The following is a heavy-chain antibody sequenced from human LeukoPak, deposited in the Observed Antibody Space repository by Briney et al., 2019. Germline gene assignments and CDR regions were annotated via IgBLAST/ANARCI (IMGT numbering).Heavy chain of an antibody. CDR2: INTDGSST. CDR3: ARESSALPFDY. Sequence: GGSLRLSCAASGFTFSSYWMHWVRQAPGKGLVWVSRINTDGSSTSYADSVKGRFTISRDNAKNTLYLQMNGLRAEDTAIYYCARESSALPFDYWGQGTLVTVSS. D-gene: IGHD3-22*01. V-gene: IGHV3-74*01. J-gene: IGHJ4*02. CDR1: GFTFSSYW.